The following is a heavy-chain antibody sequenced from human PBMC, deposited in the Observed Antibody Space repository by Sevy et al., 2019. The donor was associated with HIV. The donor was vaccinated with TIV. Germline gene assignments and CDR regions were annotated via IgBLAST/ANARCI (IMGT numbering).Heavy chain of an antibody. CDR1: GFTFNKFA. V-gene: IGHV3-23*01. CDR3: AKEGNNSPDKFDS. D-gene: IGHD1-1*01. CDR2: ISRKSLGT. Sequence: VGSLRLSCAASGFTFNKFAMSWVRQAPGKGLEWVSAISRKSLGTYYADPVKGRFSISRDDSKNMLYLQMSSLRGDDTAVYYCAKEGNNSPDKFDSWGQGTLVTVSS. J-gene: IGHJ4*02.